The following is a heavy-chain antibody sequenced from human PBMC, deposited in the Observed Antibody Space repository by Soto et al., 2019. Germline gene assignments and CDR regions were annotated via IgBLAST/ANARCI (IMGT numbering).Heavy chain of an antibody. CDR1: GFTFSSYA. CDR3: AKKRAITMIVAAWYFDL. V-gene: IGHV3-23*01. CDR2: ISGSGGST. J-gene: IGHJ2*01. Sequence: PGGSLRLSCAASGFTFSSYAMSWVRQAPGKGLEWVSAISGSGGSTYYADSVKGRFTISRDNSKNTLYLQMNSLRAEDTAVYYCAKKRAITMIVAAWYFDLWGRGTLVTV. D-gene: IGHD3-22*01.